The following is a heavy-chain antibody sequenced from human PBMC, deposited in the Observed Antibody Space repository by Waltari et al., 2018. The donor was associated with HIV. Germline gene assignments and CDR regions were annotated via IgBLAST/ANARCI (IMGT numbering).Heavy chain of an antibody. D-gene: IGHD3-3*01. J-gene: IGHJ5*01. Sequence: QVQLQESGPGLVKPSEPLSLTCNVSADTSNNYYLSWLRQPPAKGLEWSGYIYYTGTSNYNPSPSLKSRVTMSLDTSKTQFSLKLTSVSAADTAVYYCARTVGTSISGVITYNWFDSWGQGTLVTVSS. CDR3: ARTVGTSISGVITYNWFDS. CDR2: IYYTGTS. CDR1: ADTSNNYY. V-gene: IGHV4-59*01.